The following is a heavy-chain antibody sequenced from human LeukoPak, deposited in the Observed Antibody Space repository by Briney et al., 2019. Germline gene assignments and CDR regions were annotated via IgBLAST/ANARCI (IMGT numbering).Heavy chain of an antibody. J-gene: IGHJ3*02. D-gene: IGHD1-26*01. CDR3: VKHVFSGSYLFDI. CDR1: GFTFSSYA. V-gene: IGHV3-64D*09. CDR2: ISSNGGST. Sequence: PGGSLRLSCSASGFTFSSYAMHWVRQAPGKGLEYVSAISSNGGSTYYADSVKGRFTISRDNSKNTLYLQMSSLGAEDTAVYYCVKHVFSGSYLFDIWGQGTMVTVSS.